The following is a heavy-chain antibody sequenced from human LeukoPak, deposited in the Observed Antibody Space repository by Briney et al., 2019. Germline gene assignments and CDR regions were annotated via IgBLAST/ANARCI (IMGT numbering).Heavy chain of an antibody. Sequence: ASVNVSCKVSGYTLTELSMHWVRQAPGKGLEWMGGFDPEDGETIYAQKFQGRVTMTEDTSTDTAYMELSSLRSEDTAVYYCATVQYPDNWFDPWGQGTLVTVSS. CDR2: FDPEDGET. CDR3: ATVQYPDNWFDP. D-gene: IGHD4-11*01. CDR1: GYTLTELS. J-gene: IGHJ5*02. V-gene: IGHV1-24*01.